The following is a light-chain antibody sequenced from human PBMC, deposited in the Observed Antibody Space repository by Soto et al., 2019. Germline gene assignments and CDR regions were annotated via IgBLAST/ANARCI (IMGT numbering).Light chain of an antibody. Sequence: EIVLTQSPATLSLSPGERATLSCRASQSVSSFLAWYQQKPGQAPRLLIYDASNRATGIPARFSGSGSGTDFTLTITSLEPEDFVVYYCQHPIHWPATFGQGTKVEIK. J-gene: IGKJ1*01. CDR2: DAS. CDR3: QHPIHWPAT. CDR1: QSVSSF. V-gene: IGKV3-11*01.